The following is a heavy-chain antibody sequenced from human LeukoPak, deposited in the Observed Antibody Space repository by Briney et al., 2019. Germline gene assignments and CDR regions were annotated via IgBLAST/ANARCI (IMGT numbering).Heavy chain of an antibody. V-gene: IGHV3-21*01. CDR3: ARTLGPNYGSSWYDC. J-gene: IGHJ5*01. CDR2: ISSSSYI. Sequence: PGGSLRLSCAASGLTFSNYVMRWVRQAPGKGLEWVSSISSSSYIYYADSMKGRFTISRDNAKNSLFLQMNSLRAEDTAVYYCARTLGPNYGSSWYDCWGQGTLVTVSS. D-gene: IGHD6-13*01. CDR1: GLTFSNYV.